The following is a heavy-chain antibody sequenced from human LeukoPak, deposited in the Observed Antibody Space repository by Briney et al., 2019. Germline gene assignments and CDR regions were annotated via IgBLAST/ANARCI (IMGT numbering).Heavy chain of an antibody. V-gene: IGHV3-23*01. CDR1: GFTFSSYA. CDR3: AKDGDSAVASPSPFQH. CDR2: ISGSGGST. J-gene: IGHJ1*01. D-gene: IGHD2-21*02. Sequence: PGGSLRLSCAASGFTFSSYAMSWVRQAPGKGLEWVSAISGSGGSTYYADSVKGRFTISRDNSKNTLYLQMNSLRAEDTAVYYCAKDGDSAVASPSPFQHWGQGTLVTVSS.